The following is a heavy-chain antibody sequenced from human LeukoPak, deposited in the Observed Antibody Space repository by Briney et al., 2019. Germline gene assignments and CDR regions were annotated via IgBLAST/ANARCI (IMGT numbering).Heavy chain of an antibody. D-gene: IGHD3-22*01. Sequence: PSETLSLTCTVSGGSISSYYWSWIRQPPGKGLEWIGYIYYSGSTMYNPSLKSRVSISVDTSMSKYSLDLRSVSAADTAVYYCASTNFYDSSGHFDYWGQGTLVIVSS. J-gene: IGHJ4*02. V-gene: IGHV4-59*01. CDR2: IYYSGST. CDR3: ASTNFYDSSGHFDY. CDR1: GGSISSYY.